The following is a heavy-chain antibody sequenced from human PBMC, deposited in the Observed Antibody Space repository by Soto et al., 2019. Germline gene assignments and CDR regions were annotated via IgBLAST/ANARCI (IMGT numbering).Heavy chain of an antibody. CDR3: ARSVDP. V-gene: IGHV4-31*03. CDR1: GGSISSGGYY. J-gene: IGHJ5*02. Sequence: SETVALTCTVSGGSISSGGYYWSWIRQHPGKGLEWIGYIYYSGTTYYNPSLRSRVTISVDTSKNQFSLRLTSVTAADTAVYYCARSVDPWGQGTLVTGSS. CDR2: IYYSGTT.